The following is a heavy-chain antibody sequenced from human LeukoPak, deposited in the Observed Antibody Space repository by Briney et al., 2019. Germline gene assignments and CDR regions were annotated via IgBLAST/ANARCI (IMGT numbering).Heavy chain of an antibody. CDR3: ARYCSSTSYFDY. CDR1: GGSFSGYY. CDR2: INHSGST. J-gene: IGHJ4*02. Sequence: PSETLSLTCAVYGGSFSGYYWSCIRQPPGKGLEWIGEINHSGSTNYNPSLKSRVTISVDTSKNQFSLMLSSVTAADTAVYYCARYCSSTSYFDYWGQGTLVTVSS. V-gene: IGHV4-34*01. D-gene: IGHD2-2*01.